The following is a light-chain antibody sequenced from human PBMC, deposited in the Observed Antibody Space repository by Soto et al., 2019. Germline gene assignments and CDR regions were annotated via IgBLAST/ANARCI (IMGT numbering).Light chain of an antibody. CDR2: SNN. CDR1: SSNIGSNT. Sequence: QSVLTQPPSASGTPGQRVTIYCSGSSSNIGSNTVNWYQQLPGTAPKLLIYSNNQWPSGVPDRFSGSKSGTSASLAISGLQSEDEADYYCAAWDDSLNGWVFGGGTKLTVL. CDR3: AAWDDSLNGWV. V-gene: IGLV1-44*01. J-gene: IGLJ3*02.